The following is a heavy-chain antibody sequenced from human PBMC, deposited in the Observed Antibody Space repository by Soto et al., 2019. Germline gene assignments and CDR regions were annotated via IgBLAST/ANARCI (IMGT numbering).Heavy chain of an antibody. CDR1: GYTFISHG. Sequence: QVQLVQSGAEVKKPGASVKVSCKASGYTFISHGISWVRQAPGQGLAWMGWISVKNGNTNYAQKLQGRVTLTTDTSTSTAYMERRSLRPDDTAVYYCARVSSSLVVVPDSGMDVGGQGTTVTVPS. D-gene: IGHD2-15*01. J-gene: IGHJ6*02. V-gene: IGHV1-18*04. CDR2: ISVKNGNT. CDR3: ARVSSSLVVVPDSGMDV.